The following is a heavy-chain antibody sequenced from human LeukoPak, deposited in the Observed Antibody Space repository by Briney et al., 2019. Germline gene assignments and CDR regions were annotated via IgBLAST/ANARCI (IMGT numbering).Heavy chain of an antibody. J-gene: IGHJ5*02. CDR2: INFDGSST. CDR1: GFTFSSYW. CDR3: ARPLSSNCRIHP. Sequence: PGGSLRLSCAASGFTFSSYWMHWVRQAPGKGLVWVSRINFDGSSTTYADSVKGRFTISRDNAKNTLYLQMNSLRVEDTAVYYCARPLSSNCRIHPWGQGTLVTVSS. D-gene: IGHD1-1*01. V-gene: IGHV3-74*01.